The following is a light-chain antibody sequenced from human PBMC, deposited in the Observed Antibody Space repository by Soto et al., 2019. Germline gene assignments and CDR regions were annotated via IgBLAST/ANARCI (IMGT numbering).Light chain of an antibody. V-gene: IGKV1-12*01. CDR2: GPS. J-gene: IGKJ5*01. CDR3: QQANSLFS. CDR1: QDIGTW. Sequence: EIQMTQSPSSLSSSSGDRATITCRASQDIGTWLAWYQQKPGKAPKLLIFGPSRLHSGVPSRFSGSGSGTDFTLTISSLQPEDFATYYCQQANSLFSFGPGTRLEIK.